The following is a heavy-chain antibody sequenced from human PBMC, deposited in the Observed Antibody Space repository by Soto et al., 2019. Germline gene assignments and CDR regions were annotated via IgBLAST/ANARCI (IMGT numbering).Heavy chain of an antibody. CDR1: GDSMNTYH. D-gene: IGHD6-13*01. CDR3: ARDQGVAAAGITWFDP. V-gene: IGHV4-4*07. CDR2: VHSSGST. J-gene: IGHJ5*02. Sequence: KASVTLSLTCIVSGDSMNTYHWSWIRQPAGKGLEWIGHVHSSGSTNYNPSLKSRVTMSVDTSKNQFSLRLMSVTAADTAVYYCARDQGVAAAGITWFDPWGQGSRVTVSS.